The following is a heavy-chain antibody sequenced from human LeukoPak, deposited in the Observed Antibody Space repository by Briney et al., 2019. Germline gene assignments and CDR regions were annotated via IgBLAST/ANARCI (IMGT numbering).Heavy chain of an antibody. CDR2: TYYRSKWYN. CDR1: GDSVVSNSTA. D-gene: IGHD2-2*01. J-gene: IGHJ5*02. CDR3: ARRLTQYDCFDP. Sequence: SQTLSLTCVISGDSVVSNSTACNWIRQSPSRGLEWLGRTYYRSKWYNDYAVSVKSRITVNPDTSKNQFSLHLNSVTPEDTAVYYCARRLTQYDCFDPWGQGILVTVSS. V-gene: IGHV6-1*01.